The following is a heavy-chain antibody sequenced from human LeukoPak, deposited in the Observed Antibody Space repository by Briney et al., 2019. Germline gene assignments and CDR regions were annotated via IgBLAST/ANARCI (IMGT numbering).Heavy chain of an antibody. J-gene: IGHJ4*02. CDR3: AKWGGSGTNGQYYFDY. CDR2: ISGSGGST. Sequence: PGGSLRLSCGASGFTFSSYWMSWVRQAPGKGLEWVSAISGSGGSTYYADSVKGRFTISRDNAKNSLYLQMNSLRAEDMAVYYCAKWGGSGTNGQYYFDYWGQGTLVTVSS. V-gene: IGHV3-23*01. D-gene: IGHD3-10*01. CDR1: GFTFSSYW.